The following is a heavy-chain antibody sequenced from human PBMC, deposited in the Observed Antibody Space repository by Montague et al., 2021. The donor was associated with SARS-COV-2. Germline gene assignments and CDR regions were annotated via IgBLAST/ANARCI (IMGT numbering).Heavy chain of an antibody. V-gene: IGHV4-61*02. CDR2: ISISGST. D-gene: IGHD6-19*01. CDR1: GGSISSGSYY. J-gene: IGHJ4*02. Sequence: TLSLTCTVSGGSISSGSYYWSWIRQPAGKGLEWIGRISISGSTNYXXXLKSRVTISVDTSKNQFSLKLSSVTAADTAVYYCARDIAVAGLCDYWGQGTLVTVSS. CDR3: ARDIAVAGLCDY.